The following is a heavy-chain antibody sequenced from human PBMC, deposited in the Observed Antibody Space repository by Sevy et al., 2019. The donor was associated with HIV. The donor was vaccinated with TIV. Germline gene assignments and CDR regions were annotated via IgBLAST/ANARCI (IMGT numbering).Heavy chain of an antibody. J-gene: IGHJ3*02. Sequence: SETLSLTCAVYGGSFSGYYWSWIRQPPGKGLEWMGEINHSGGTNYNPSLKSRVTISGDTSKNQFTLNLNSVTAADTAVYYCARHCTGSSCSHAFDIWGQGTMVTVSS. V-gene: IGHV4-34*01. CDR3: ARHCTGSSCSHAFDI. CDR1: GGSFSGYY. D-gene: IGHD2-15*01. CDR2: INHSGGT.